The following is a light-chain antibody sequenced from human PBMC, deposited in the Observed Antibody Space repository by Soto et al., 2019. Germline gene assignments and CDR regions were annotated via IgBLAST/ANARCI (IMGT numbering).Light chain of an antibody. CDR2: GAS. CDR1: QSVSNSY. V-gene: IGKV3-20*01. Sequence: EIVLTQSPGTLSLSPGXRATLSCRASQSVSNSYLAWYQQKPGQAPRLLIFGASSRATGIPDRFTGSGSGTDFTLTVGRLEPEDFALYYCQQYGSSPRTFGQGTKVDIK. CDR3: QQYGSSPRT. J-gene: IGKJ1*01.